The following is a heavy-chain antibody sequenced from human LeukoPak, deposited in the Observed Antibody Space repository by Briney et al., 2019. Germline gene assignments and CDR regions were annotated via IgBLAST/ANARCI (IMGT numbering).Heavy chain of an antibody. D-gene: IGHD3-3*01. CDR3: ARDDHRITIFGVVRGHPYYYYGMDV. CDR2: ISYGGSNK. V-gene: IGHV3-30-3*01. Sequence: PGGSLRLSCAASGFTFSSYAMHWVRQAPGKGLEWVAVISYGGSNKYYADSVKGRFTISRDNSKNTLYLQMNSLRAEDTAVYYCARDDHRITIFGVVRGHPYYYYGMDVWGQGTTVTVSS. J-gene: IGHJ6*02. CDR1: GFTFSSYA.